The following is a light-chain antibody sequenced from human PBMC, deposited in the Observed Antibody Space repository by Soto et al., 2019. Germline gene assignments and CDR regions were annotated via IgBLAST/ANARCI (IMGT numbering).Light chain of an antibody. J-gene: IGLJ3*02. V-gene: IGLV2-14*01. CDR3: SSYTSSSTRV. Sequence: QSALTQPASVSGSPGQSITISCTGTSSDVGGYNYVSWYQQHPGKAPKLMIYDVSNRTSGVSNRFSGSKSGNTASLNISGLQAEDEADYYCSSYTSSSTRVFGGGTKLTVL. CDR2: DVS. CDR1: SSDVGGYNY.